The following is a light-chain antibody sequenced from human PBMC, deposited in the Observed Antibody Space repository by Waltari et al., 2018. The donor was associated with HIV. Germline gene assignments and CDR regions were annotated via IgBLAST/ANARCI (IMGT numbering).Light chain of an antibody. Sequence: QSVLTQPPSVSGAPGQRVTISCTGSSSNIGAGYNVHWYQQVPGTAPNLLSYGNSNRPSGVPDRFPGSKSGTSAALAITGLQAEDEADYYCQSYDRSLSGWVFGGGTKLTVL. CDR1: SSNIGAGYN. CDR3: QSYDRSLSGWV. V-gene: IGLV1-40*01. CDR2: GNS. J-gene: IGLJ3*02.